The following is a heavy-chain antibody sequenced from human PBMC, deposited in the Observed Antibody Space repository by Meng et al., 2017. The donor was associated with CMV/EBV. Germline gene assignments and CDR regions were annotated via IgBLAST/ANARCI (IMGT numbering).Heavy chain of an antibody. V-gene: IGHV1-2*02. D-gene: IGHD1-26*01. CDR3: ARTPSYSGSQRPFDY. J-gene: IGHJ4*02. CDR1: GYTFTGYY. Sequence: QGPLVQAGAEVKKPGASVKVSCKASGYTFTGYYMHWVRQAPGQGLEWMGWINPNSGGTNYAQKFQGRVTMTRDTSISTAYMELSRLRSDDTAVYYCARTPSYSGSQRPFDYWGQGTLVTVSS. CDR2: INPNSGGT.